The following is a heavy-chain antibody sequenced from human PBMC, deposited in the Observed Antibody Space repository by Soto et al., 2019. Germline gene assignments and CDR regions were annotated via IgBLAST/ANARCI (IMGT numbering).Heavy chain of an antibody. CDR1: GFTFSSYW. D-gene: IGHD2-15*01. Sequence: PGGSLRLSCAASGFTFSSYWMHWVRQAPGKGLVWVSRINSDGSSTSYADSVKGRFTISRDNAKNTLYLQMNSLRAEDTAVYYCARASYSDYVPAFDIWGQGTMVTVSS. CDR2: INSDGSST. CDR3: ARASYSDYVPAFDI. V-gene: IGHV3-74*01. J-gene: IGHJ3*02.